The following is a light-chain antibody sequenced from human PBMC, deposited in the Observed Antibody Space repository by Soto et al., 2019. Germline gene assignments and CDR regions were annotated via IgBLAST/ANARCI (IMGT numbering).Light chain of an antibody. V-gene: IGLV2-23*03. CDR3: CSYAGSSTFDVV. CDR1: SREVGSYNL. CDR2: EGS. Sequence: QSALTQPASVSGSPGQSITISCTGTSREVGSYNLVSWYQQHPGKAPKLMIYEGSKRPSGVSNRFSGSKSGNTASLTISGLQAEDEADYYCCSYAGSSTFDVVFGGGTKLTVL. J-gene: IGLJ2*01.